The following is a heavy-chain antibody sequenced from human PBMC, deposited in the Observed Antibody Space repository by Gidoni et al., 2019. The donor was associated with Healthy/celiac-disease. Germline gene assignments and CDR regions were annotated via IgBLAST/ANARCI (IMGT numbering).Heavy chain of an antibody. CDR2: ISGSGGST. CDR3: AKDILPSGPAAPITQYGMDV. D-gene: IGHD2-2*01. J-gene: IGHJ6*02. V-gene: IGHV3-23*01. CDR1: GFTFSSYA. Sequence: EVQLLESGGGLVQPGGSLRLSCAASGFTFSSYAMSWVRQAPGKGLEWVSAISGSGGSTYYADSVKGRFTISRDNSKNTLYLQMNSLRAEDTAVYYCAKDILPSGPAAPITQYGMDVWGQGTTVTVSS.